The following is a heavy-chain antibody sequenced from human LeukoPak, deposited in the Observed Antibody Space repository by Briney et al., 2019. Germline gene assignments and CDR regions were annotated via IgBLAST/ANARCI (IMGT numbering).Heavy chain of an antibody. CDR2: IIPIFGTA. J-gene: IGHJ6*02. D-gene: IGHD2-2*03. CDR3: ASGSIPLPTYYGMDV. V-gene: IGHV1-69*13. CDR1: GGTFSSYA. Sequence: RASVKVSCKASGGTFSSYAISWVRQDPGQGLEWMGGIIPIFGTANYAQKFQGRVTITADESTSTAYMELSSLRSEDTAVYYCASGSIPLPTYYGMDVWGQGTTVTVSS.